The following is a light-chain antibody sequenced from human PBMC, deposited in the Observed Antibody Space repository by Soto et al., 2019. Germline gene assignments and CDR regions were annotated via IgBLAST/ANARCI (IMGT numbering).Light chain of an antibody. CDR2: GAS. CDR3: QQYNTWLFT. CDR1: QSVSSN. J-gene: IGKJ5*01. V-gene: IGKV3-15*01. Sequence: EIVMTQSPATLSVSPGERATLSCRASQSVSSNLAWYQQKPDQAPRLLIYGASTRATGIPARFSGSGSGTEFTLTISSLQSEDFAVYYCQQYNTWLFTFGQGTRLEIK.